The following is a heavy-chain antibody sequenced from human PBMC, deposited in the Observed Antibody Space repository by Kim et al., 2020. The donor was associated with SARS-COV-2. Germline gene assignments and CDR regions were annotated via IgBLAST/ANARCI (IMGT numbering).Heavy chain of an antibody. Sequence: KTDGGTVEYSAPVKGRFTISRDDSKNTLCLLMNSLKTEDSGVYYCTTVSMRWGQGTLVTVSS. J-gene: IGHJ4*02. CDR2: KTDGGTV. V-gene: IGHV3-15*01. D-gene: IGHD2-2*01. CDR3: TTVSMR.